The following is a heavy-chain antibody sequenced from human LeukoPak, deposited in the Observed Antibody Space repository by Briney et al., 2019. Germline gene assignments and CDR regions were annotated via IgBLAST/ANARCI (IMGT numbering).Heavy chain of an antibody. V-gene: IGHV3-30-3*01. CDR2: ISYDGSNK. CDR1: GFTFSTYA. J-gene: IGHJ3*02. Sequence: GGSLRLSCAASGFTFSTYAMHWVRQAPGKGLEWVAVISYDGSNKYYADSVKGRFTISRDNSKNTLYLQMNSLRAEDTAVYYCGRGGSYRAFDIWGQGTMVTDSS. D-gene: IGHD1-14*01. CDR3: GRGGSYRAFDI.